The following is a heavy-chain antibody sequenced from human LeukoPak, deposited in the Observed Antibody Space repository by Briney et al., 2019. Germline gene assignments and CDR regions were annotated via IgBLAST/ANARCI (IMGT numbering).Heavy chain of an antibody. D-gene: IGHD6-13*01. V-gene: IGHV3-30*02. CDR3: AKSYSSSWFEYFDY. J-gene: IGHJ4*02. CDR1: GFTFSSHG. Sequence: QSGGSLRLSCAASGFTFSSHGMHWVRQAPGKGLEWVAFIQYDGSTEYYADSVKGRFTISRDNSKNTLYLQMNSLRAKDTAVYYCAKSYSSSWFEYFDYWGQGTLVTVSS. CDR2: IQYDGSTE.